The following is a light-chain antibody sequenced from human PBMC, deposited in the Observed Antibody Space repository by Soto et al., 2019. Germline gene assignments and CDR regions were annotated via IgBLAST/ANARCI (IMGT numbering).Light chain of an antibody. CDR3: TSYAGSNNVL. V-gene: IGLV2-8*01. CDR2: EVS. CDR1: SSDVGGYNF. Sequence: QSALTQPPSASGSPGQSVTISCTGTSSDVGGYNFVSWYQQHPGKAPKLMIYEVSERPSGVPDRFSGSKSGNTASLTVSGLQAEDEAAYYCTSYAGSNNVLFGGGTKVTVL. J-gene: IGLJ2*01.